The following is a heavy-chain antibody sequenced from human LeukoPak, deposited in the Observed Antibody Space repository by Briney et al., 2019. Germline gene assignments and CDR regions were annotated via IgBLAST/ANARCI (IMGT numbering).Heavy chain of an antibody. V-gene: IGHV4-39*01. CDR1: GGSISSSSYY. CDR2: IYYSGST. Sequence: SETLSLTCTVSGGSISSSSYYWGWIRQPPGKGLEWIGSIYYSGSTYYNPSLKSRVTISVDTSKNQFSLKLSSVTAADTAVYYCARGRRLPFDPWGQGTLVTVSS. CDR3: ARGRRLPFDP. J-gene: IGHJ5*02. D-gene: IGHD4-11*01.